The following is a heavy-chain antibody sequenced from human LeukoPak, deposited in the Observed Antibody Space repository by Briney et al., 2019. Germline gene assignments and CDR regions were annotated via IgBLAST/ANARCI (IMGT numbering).Heavy chain of an antibody. V-gene: IGHV4-4*02. Sequence: SGTLSLTCAVSGGSISSSNWWSWVRQPPGKGLEWIGEIFHSGSTDYNPSLRSRVTISVDKSKNQFSLKLTSVTAADTAVYYCARSSSSWIFDYWGQGTLVTVSS. D-gene: IGHD6-13*01. CDR1: GGSISSSNW. J-gene: IGHJ4*02. CDR2: IFHSGST. CDR3: ARSSSSWIFDY.